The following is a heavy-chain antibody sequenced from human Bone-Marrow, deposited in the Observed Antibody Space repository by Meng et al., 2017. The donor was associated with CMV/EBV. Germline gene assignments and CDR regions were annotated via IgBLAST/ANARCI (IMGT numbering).Heavy chain of an antibody. J-gene: IGHJ4*02. D-gene: IGHD3-10*01. V-gene: IGHV3-7*01. CDR2: IKQDGSEK. CDR3: TFYGSGISKYDIWDY. CDR1: GFTFSKYW. Sequence: GGSLRLSCVASGFTFSKYWMTWVRQAPGKGLEWVANIKQDGSEKYYVDSVKGRFTVSRDNAKNSLYLQMNSLRVEDTAVYFCTFYGSGISKYDIWDYWGPGNRVTGAS.